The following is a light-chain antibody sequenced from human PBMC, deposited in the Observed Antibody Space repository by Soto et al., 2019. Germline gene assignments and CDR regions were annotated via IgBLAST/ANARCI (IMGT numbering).Light chain of an antibody. V-gene: IGKV3-20*01. CDR1: RSVSSRY. J-gene: IGKJ2*01. CDR3: HQYGYSPNT. Sequence: ESVLTQSPGTLSLSPGEGATLSCRASRSVSSRYLAWYQQKPGQAPRLLIYGASSRATGIPDRFSGSGSGTDFTLTISRVEPEDFAVYHCHQYGYSPNTFGQGTKLEIK. CDR2: GAS.